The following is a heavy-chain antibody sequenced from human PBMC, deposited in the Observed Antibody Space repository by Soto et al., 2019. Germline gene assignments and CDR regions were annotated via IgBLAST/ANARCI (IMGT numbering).Heavy chain of an antibody. V-gene: IGHV3-33*01. Sequence: GSLRLSCAASGFTFSSYGMHWVRQAPGKGLEWVAVIWYDGSNKYYADSLKGRFTISRDNSKKTLYLQVNSLRAEDTAVYFCARDDYDSSGYYYVDYWGQGTLVTVSS. CDR1: GFTFSSYG. D-gene: IGHD3-22*01. J-gene: IGHJ4*02. CDR2: IWYDGSNK. CDR3: ARDDYDSSGYYYVDY.